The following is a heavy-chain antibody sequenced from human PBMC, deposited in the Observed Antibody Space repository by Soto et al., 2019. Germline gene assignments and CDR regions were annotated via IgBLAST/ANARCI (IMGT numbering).Heavy chain of an antibody. V-gene: IGHV3-23*01. CDR2: INGGGTST. CDR3: AKDILTGYYIAFDY. D-gene: IGHD3-9*01. Sequence: GGSLRLSCVASGFTLSSYAMSWVRQSPGKELEWVSTINGGGTSTYYAASVEGRFTISRDNSKNTLYLQMNSLRADDTALYYCAKDILTGYYIAFDYWGQGTLVTV. J-gene: IGHJ4*02. CDR1: GFTLSSYA.